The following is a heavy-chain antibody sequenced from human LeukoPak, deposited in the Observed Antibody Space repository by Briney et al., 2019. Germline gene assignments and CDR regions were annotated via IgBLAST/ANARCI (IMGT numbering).Heavy chain of an antibody. Sequence: SETLSLTCTVSGGSISSSSYYWGWIRQPPGKGLEWIGSIYYSGSTYYNPSLKSRVTISVDTSKNQFSLKLSSVTAADTAVYYCARDGLLRLDAFDIWGQGTMVTVSS. J-gene: IGHJ3*02. V-gene: IGHV4-39*07. D-gene: IGHD5/OR15-5a*01. CDR1: GGSISSSSYY. CDR2: IYYSGST. CDR3: ARDGLLRLDAFDI.